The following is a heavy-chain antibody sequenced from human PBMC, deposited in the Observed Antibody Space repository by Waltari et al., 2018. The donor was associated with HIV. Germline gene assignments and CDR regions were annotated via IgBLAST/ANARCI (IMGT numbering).Heavy chain of an antibody. CDR3: ARLMVVAGTPYYGLDV. V-gene: IGHV3-48*01. Sequence: EVQLVEFGGDLVTPGGSLRLSCAVSRFIFTTYSMNWVRQAPGKGLEWISYITSSSSTIYYSDSVKGRFTISIDNAKNSLYLQMNSLRAEDTAVYYCARLMVVAGTPYYGLDVWGQGTTVTVSS. CDR2: ITSSSSTI. J-gene: IGHJ6*02. CDR1: RFIFTTYS. D-gene: IGHD2-15*01.